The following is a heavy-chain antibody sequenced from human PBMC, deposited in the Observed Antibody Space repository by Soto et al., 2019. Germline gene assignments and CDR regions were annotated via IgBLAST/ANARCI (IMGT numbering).Heavy chain of an antibody. V-gene: IGHV1-46*01. CDR1: GNSFTTYY. J-gene: IGHJ4*02. D-gene: IGHD3-22*01. Sequence: ASVKVSCKASGNSFTTYYMHWVRQAPGQGLEWMGIINPSGGRTTYAQKFQGRVTMTRDTSTSTFHMELSSLTSEDTAVYYCAGRYHYDSSGYYDYWGQGTLVTVSS. CDR2: INPSGGRT. CDR3: AGRYHYDSSGYYDY.